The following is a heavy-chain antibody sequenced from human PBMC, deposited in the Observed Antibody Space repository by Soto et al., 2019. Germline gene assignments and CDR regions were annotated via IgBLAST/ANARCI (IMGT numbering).Heavy chain of an antibody. CDR3: TATPRNGMGV. Sequence: EVQLVESGGGLVQPGGSLRLACAGSGFRVSDYWMHWVRQAPGKGLVWVSRVSNEGSKEYADFVKGRFTLSKDNAKNTLYLEMDSLSVEDTALYYCTATPRNGMGVWGQGPKVTVAS. V-gene: IGHV3-74*01. CDR1: GFRVSDYW. CDR2: VSNEGSK. J-gene: IGHJ6*02.